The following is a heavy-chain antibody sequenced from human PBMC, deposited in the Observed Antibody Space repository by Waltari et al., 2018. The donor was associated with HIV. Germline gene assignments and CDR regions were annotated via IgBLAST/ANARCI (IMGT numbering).Heavy chain of an antibody. CDR1: GFTFSTYD. V-gene: IGHV3-13*01. CDR2: IAPAGDT. D-gene: IGHD3-16*01. CDR3: AALGGFYS. Sequence: EVQLVESGGGLVQTGGSLRLSCAASGFTFSTYDMHWVSQATGKGLEWVSTIAPAGDTYYPGSVKGRFTISRENAKNSLYLQMNSLRAEDTAVYYCAALGGFYSWGQGTLVTVSS. J-gene: IGHJ5*01.